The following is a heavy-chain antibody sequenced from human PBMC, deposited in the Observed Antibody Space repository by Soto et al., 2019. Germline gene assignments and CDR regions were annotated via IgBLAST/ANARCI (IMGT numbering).Heavy chain of an antibody. CDR1: GFTFSSYA. J-gene: IGHJ6*03. Sequence: GGSLRLSCAASGFTFSSYAMHWVRQAPGKGLEWVAVISYDGSNKYYADSVKGRFTISRDNSKNTLYLQMNSLRAEDTAVYYCARVGGVIHDYYYYYMDVWGKGTTVTVSS. CDR3: ARVGGVIHDYYYYYMDV. CDR2: ISYDGSNK. D-gene: IGHD3-3*01. V-gene: IGHV3-30*04.